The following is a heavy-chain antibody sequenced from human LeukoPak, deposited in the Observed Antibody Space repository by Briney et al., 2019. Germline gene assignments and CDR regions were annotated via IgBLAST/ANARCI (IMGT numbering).Heavy chain of an antibody. D-gene: IGHD1-26*01. CDR3: ARAKRWELLWAFDY. CDR1: GFTFSSYS. V-gene: IGHV3-48*02. Sequence: GGSLRLSCAASGFTFSSYSMNWVRQAPGKGLEWVSYISSSSSTIYYADSVKGRFTISRDNAKNSLCLQMNSLRDEDTAVYYCARAKRWELLWAFDYWGQGTLVTVSS. J-gene: IGHJ4*02. CDR2: ISSSSSTI.